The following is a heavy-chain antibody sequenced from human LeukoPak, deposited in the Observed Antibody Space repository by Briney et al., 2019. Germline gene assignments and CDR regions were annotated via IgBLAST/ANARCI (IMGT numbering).Heavy chain of an antibody. Sequence: SETLSLTCTVSGGSISSSSYYWGWIRQPPGKGLEWIGSIYYSGSTYYNPSLKSRVTISVDTSKNQFSLKLSSVTAADTAVYYCARCRETYAEYYFDHWGQGTLVTVSS. V-gene: IGHV4-39*01. J-gene: IGHJ4*02. CDR1: GGSISSSSYY. CDR3: ARCRETYAEYYFDH. CDR2: IYYSGST.